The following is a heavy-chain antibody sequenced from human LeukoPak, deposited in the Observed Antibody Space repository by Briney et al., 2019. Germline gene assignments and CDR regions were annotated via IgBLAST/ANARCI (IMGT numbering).Heavy chain of an antibody. CDR2: ISAYNGNT. CDR1: VYTFTSYG. Sequence: ASVKASCKASVYTFTSYGISWVRQAPGQGLEWMGWISAYNGNTNYAQKLQGRVTMTTDTSTSTAYMELRSLRSDDTAVYYCASGYCSGGSCYGYYYYGMDVWGQGTTVTVSS. J-gene: IGHJ6*02. V-gene: IGHV1-18*01. D-gene: IGHD2-15*01. CDR3: ASGYCSGGSCYGYYYYGMDV.